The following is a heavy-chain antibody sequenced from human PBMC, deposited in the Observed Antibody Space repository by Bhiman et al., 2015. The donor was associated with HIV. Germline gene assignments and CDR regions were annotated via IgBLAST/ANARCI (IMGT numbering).Heavy chain of an antibody. CDR1: GFTFSTYW. V-gene: IGHV3-7*05. J-gene: IGHJ4*02. D-gene: IGHD2-15*01. CDR3: ARGPWWLLHYYLDY. CDR2: IKQDGSEK. Sequence: EVQLVESGGGLVQSGGSLRLSCAASGFTFSTYWMSWVRQAPGKGLEWVANIKQDGSEKYYVDSVKGRFTISRDNAKNSLFLQMNSLRAEDTAVYYCARGPWWLLHYYLDYWGQGTLVTVSS.